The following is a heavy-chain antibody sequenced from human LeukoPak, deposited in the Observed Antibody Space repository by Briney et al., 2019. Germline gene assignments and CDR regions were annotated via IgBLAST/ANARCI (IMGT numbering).Heavy chain of an antibody. J-gene: IGHJ4*02. V-gene: IGHV3-23*01. CDR2: ISGSGGST. CDR3: ASHPIRTADY. Sequence: VGSLRLSCAASGFTFSNYAMTWVRQAPGRGLEWVSGISGSGGSTYYADSVKGRFTISRDNSKNTLYLQMNSLRAEDTAVYYCASHPIRTADYWGQGTLVSVSS. D-gene: IGHD5-24*01. CDR1: GFTFSNYA.